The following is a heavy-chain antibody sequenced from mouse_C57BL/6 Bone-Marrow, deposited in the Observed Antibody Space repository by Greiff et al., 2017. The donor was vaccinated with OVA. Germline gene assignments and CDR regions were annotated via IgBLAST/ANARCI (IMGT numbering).Heavy chain of an antibody. CDR2: IDPEDGDT. Sequence: EVQLQESGAELVRPGASVKLSCTASGFNIKDYYMHWVKQRPEQGLEWIGRIDPEDGDTEYAPKFQGKATMPADTSSNTAYLQLSSLTSEDTAVYYCTTEAQATFAYWGQGTLVTVSA. V-gene: IGHV14-1*01. D-gene: IGHD3-2*02. CDR3: TTEAQATFAY. J-gene: IGHJ3*01. CDR1: GFNIKDYY.